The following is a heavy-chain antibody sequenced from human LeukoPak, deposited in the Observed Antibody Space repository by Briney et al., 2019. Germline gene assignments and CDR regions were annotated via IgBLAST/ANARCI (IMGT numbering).Heavy chain of an antibody. J-gene: IGHJ4*02. CDR3: ARSPEGTTVIDY. D-gene: IGHD4-11*01. CDR2: IYYSGST. V-gene: IGHV4-61*08. CDR1: GGSISSGGYY. Sequence: SQTLSLTCTVSGGSISSGGYYWSWIRQPPGKGLEWIGYIYYSGSTNYNPSLKSRVTISVDTSKNQFSLKLSSVTAADTAVYYCARSPEGTTVIDYWGQGTLVTVSS.